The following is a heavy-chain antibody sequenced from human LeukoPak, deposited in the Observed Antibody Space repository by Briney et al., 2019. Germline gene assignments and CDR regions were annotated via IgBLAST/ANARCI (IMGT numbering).Heavy chain of an antibody. CDR3: AGDPSPAGIAGAAH. CDR2: IYYSGST. V-gene: IGHV4-39*07. Sequence: SETLSLTCTVSGGSISYSNYYWGWIRQPPGKGLEWIGSIYYSGSTYYNSSLKSRVTISIDTSKNQFSLKLSSVTAADTAVYYCAGDPSPAGIAGAAHWGQGTLVTVSS. D-gene: IGHD6-13*01. J-gene: IGHJ4*02. CDR1: GGSISYSNYY.